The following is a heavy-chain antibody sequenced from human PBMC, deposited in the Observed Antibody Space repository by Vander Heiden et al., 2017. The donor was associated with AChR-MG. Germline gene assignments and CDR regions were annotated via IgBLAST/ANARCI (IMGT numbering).Heavy chain of an antibody. CDR2: IRYDGTNK. CDR1: GFTFNIRG. D-gene: IGHD2-15*01. CDR3: ARDPDSSGSSNHGHFDY. V-gene: IGHV3-30*02. Sequence: QVHLVQSGGGVVQPGVSRRLSCVASGFTFNIRGMHWVRQAPGKGPEWLAFIRYDGTNKYYADSVKGRFIISRDNSRNTLYLQMNSLRVEDTAVYFCARDPDSSGSSNHGHFDYWGQGTLVTVSS. J-gene: IGHJ4*02.